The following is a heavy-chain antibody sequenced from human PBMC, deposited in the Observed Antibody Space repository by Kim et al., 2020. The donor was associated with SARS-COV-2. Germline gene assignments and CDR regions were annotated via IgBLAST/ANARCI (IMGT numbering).Heavy chain of an antibody. J-gene: IGHJ4*02. V-gene: IGHV4-39*01. D-gene: IGHD3-10*01. CDR3: ARSYYYGSAGLDY. Sequence: NPPLNSRFTISVDTSKNQFSLKLSSVTAADTAVYYCARSYYYGSAGLDYWGQGTLVTVSS.